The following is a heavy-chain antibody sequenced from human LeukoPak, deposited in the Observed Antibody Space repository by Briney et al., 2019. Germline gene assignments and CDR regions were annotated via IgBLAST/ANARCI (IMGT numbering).Heavy chain of an antibody. CDR1: GGSISSYY. J-gene: IGHJ4*02. D-gene: IGHD6-19*01. Sequence: PSETLSLTCTVSGGSISSYYWSWIRQPPGKGLEWIGCIYYSGSTNYNPSLKSRVTISVDTSKNQFSLKLSSVTAADTAVYYCARVELLGSSGWPFDYWGQGTLVTVSS. V-gene: IGHV4-59*01. CDR2: IYYSGST. CDR3: ARVELLGSSGWPFDY.